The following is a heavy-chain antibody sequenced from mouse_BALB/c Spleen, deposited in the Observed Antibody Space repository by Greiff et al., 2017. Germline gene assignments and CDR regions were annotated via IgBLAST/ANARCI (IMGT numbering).Heavy chain of an antibody. J-gene: IGHJ4*01. Sequence: QVQLQQSGAELMKPGASVKISCKATGYTFSSYWIEWVKQRPGHGLEWIGEILPGSGSTNYNEKFKGKATFTADTSSNTAYMQLSSLTSEDSAVYYCARGGELYAMDYWGQGTSVTVSS. CDR1: GYTFSSYW. CDR3: ARGGELYAMDY. V-gene: IGHV1-9*01. CDR2: ILPGSGST.